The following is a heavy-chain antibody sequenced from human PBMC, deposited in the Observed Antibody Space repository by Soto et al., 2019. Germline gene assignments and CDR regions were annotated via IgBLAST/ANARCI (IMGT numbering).Heavy chain of an antibody. Sequence: SVKVSCKASGGTFSSYAISWVRQAPGQGLEWMGGIIPIFGTANYAQKFQGRVTITADKSTSTAYMELSSLRSEDTAVYYCASSYDFWSGPDYWGQGTLVTVSS. D-gene: IGHD3-3*01. CDR1: GGTFSSYA. V-gene: IGHV1-69*06. CDR2: IIPIFGTA. J-gene: IGHJ4*02. CDR3: ASSYDFWSGPDY.